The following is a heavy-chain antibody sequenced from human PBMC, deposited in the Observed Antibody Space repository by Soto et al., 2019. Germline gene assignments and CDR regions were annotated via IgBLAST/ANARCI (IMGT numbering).Heavy chain of an antibody. CDR2: VYYSGRT. CDR3: ARXVASSSISGVVTNTFDP. J-gene: IGHJ5*02. D-gene: IGHD3-3*01. V-gene: IGHV4-30-4*01. Sequence: SETLALTCTVSVGSINSGDYYWSWIRKTPGKGLEWIGYVYYSGRTYYNPSLKSRLSMTIDTSKKQFSLKLDSVTAADTAVYHCARXVASSSISGVVTNTFDPCGLGTLGTVSS. CDR1: VGSINSGDYY.